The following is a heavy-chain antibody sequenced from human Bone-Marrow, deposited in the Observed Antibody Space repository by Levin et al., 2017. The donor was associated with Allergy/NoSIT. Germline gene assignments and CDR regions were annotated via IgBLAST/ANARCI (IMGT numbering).Heavy chain of an antibody. CDR1: GYNFIDHN. J-gene: IGHJ4*02. D-gene: IGHD3-16*02. CDR2: IDPHSGVR. V-gene: IGHV1-2*02. Sequence: ASVKVSCKTSGYNFIDHNIFWVRQAPGQGLEWMGWIDPHSGVRKSAQKFQGRVAMTRDTSINTAYIELSGLVSDDTAVYYCARLSDTEDYWGQGTLVTVSS. CDR3: ARLSDTEDY.